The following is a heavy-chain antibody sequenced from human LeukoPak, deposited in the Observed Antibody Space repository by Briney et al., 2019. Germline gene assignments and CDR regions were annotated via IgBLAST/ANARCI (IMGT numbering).Heavy chain of an antibody. CDR3: ARVQYTSGWYIKNAYYFDY. J-gene: IGHJ4*02. Sequence: RSLRLSFAAPGLTFSSNWMSWVRQATGKGLEWVANIKQDGSEKYYVDSVKGRFTISRDNAKNSLYLQMNSLRAEDTAVYYCARVQYTSGWYIKNAYYFDYWGQGTLVTVSS. CDR2: IKQDGSEK. CDR1: GLTFSSNW. V-gene: IGHV3-7*01. D-gene: IGHD6-19*01.